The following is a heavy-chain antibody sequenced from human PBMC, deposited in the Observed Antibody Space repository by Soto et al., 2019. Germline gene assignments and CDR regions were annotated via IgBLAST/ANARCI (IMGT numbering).Heavy chain of an antibody. J-gene: IGHJ5*02. CDR1: GGSISSSSYY. D-gene: IGHD6-19*01. CDR2: IYYSGST. V-gene: IGHV4-39*01. CDR3: APHLAVAGTSMFGWFDP. Sequence: QLQLQESGPGLVKPSETLSLTCTVSGGSISSSSYYWGWIRQPPGKGLEWIGSIYYSGSTYYNPSLKSRVTISVDTSKNQFSLQLSSVTAADTAVYYCAPHLAVAGTSMFGWFDPWGQGTLVTVSS.